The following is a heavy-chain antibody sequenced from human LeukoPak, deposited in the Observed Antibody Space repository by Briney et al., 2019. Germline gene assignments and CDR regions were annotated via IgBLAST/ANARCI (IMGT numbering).Heavy chain of an antibody. CDR3: ARHWSHSVAQFGRSFWFDP. J-gene: IGHJ5*02. V-gene: IGHV4-4*07. CDR1: GDSISGNY. D-gene: IGHD2-15*01. CDR2: MDTSGHT. Sequence: SETLSLTCTVSGDSISGNYWTWIRQPAGKGLEWIGHMDTSGHTNYNSSLMSRVTMSVDTSKNQFSLRLTSVTAADTAVYYCARHWSHSVAQFGRSFWFDPWGQGTLVTVSS.